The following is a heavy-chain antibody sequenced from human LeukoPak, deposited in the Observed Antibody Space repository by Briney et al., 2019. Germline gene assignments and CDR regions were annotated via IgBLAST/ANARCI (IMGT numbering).Heavy chain of an antibody. V-gene: IGHV3-9*03. CDR2: ISWNSCSI. D-gene: IGHD3-10*02. Sequence: QTGGSLRLSCAASGFTFDDYAMHWARHAPGKGLEWVSGISWNSCSIGYADSVKGRFTISRDNAKNTLYLQMNSLRAEDMALYYCARATYYYGRGGDFYYMDVWGKGTTVTVSS. J-gene: IGHJ6*03. CDR1: GFTFDDYA. CDR3: ARATYYYGRGGDFYYMDV.